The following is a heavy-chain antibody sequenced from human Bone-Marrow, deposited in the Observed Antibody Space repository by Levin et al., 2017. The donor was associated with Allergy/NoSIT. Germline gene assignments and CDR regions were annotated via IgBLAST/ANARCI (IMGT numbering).Heavy chain of an antibody. V-gene: IGHV3-30*18. J-gene: IGHJ6*02. Sequence: GESLKISCAASGFTFSSYGMHWVRQAPGKGLEWVAVISYDGSNKYYADSVKGRFTISRDNSKNTLYLQMNSLRAEDTAVYYCAKDLGVVYRYFDWLLHYQRYYYYGMDGWGQGTTVTVSS. CDR3: AKDLGVVYRYFDWLLHYQRYYYYGMDG. CDR2: ISYDGSNK. D-gene: IGHD3-9*01. CDR1: GFTFSSYG.